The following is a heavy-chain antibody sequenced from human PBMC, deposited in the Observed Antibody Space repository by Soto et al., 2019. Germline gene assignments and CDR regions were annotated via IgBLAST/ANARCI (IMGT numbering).Heavy chain of an antibody. Sequence: QVQLVQSGPEVKKPGASVTVSCKTSGYTFTDHGIDWVRQAPGQGLEWVGWVSSYNGNTNYAYNLKDRVIMTTDASKSTAYMELRGLRSDDTDVYYCAREVEGSYSPADFWGQGTPVTVSS. J-gene: IGHJ4*02. CDR1: GYTFTDHG. CDR2: VSSYNGNT. CDR3: AREVEGSYSPADF. D-gene: IGHD3-10*01. V-gene: IGHV1-18*01.